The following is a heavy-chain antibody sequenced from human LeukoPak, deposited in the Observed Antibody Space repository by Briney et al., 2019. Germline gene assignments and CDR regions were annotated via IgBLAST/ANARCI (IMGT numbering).Heavy chain of an antibody. D-gene: IGHD3-10*01. V-gene: IGHV1-18*01. Sequence: ASVKVSCKASGYTFTSYGISWVRQAPGQGLEWMGWIIAYNGNTNYAHKLQGRVTMTTDTSTSTAYMELRSLRSDDTAVYYCARDSRGSGSYYGWFDPWGQGTLVTVSS. J-gene: IGHJ5*02. CDR3: ARDSRGSGSYYGWFDP. CDR1: GYTFTSYG. CDR2: IIAYNGNT.